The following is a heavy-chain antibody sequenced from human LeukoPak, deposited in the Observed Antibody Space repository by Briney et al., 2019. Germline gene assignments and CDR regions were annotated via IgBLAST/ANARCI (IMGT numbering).Heavy chain of an antibody. Sequence: SETLSLTCAVSGGSISSSYWWSWIRQPPGQGLEWIGEIYHSGSTNYNLSLKSRVTISVDTSKNQFSLKLSSVTAADTAVYYCARVQYYYGSGSYSLFDYWGQGTLVTVSS. D-gene: IGHD3-10*01. V-gene: IGHV4-4*02. CDR2: IYHSGST. J-gene: IGHJ4*02. CDR1: GGSISSSYW. CDR3: ARVQYYYGSGSYSLFDY.